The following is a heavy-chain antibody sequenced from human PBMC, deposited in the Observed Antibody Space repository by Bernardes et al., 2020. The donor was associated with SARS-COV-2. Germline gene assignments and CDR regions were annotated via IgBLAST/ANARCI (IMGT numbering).Heavy chain of an antibody. Sequence: ETLSLTCAVYGGSFSGYYWSWIRQPPGKGLEWIGEINHSGSTNYNPSLKSRVTISVDTSKNQFSLKLSSVTAADTAVYYCARGRTVTTFYYYYGMDVWGQGTTVTVSS. D-gene: IGHD4-4*01. CDR2: INHSGST. V-gene: IGHV4-34*01. CDR1: GGSFSGYY. CDR3: ARGRTVTTFYYYYGMDV. J-gene: IGHJ6*02.